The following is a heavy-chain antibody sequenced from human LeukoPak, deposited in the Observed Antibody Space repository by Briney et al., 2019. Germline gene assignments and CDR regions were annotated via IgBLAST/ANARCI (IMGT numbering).Heavy chain of an antibody. V-gene: IGHV3-33*08. CDR3: ARGYYHDSGTGLAYFDY. CDR1: GFSFSSHE. J-gene: IGHJ4*02. Sequence: PGGSLRLSCAASGFSFSSHEMNWVRQAPGKGLEWVALIWYDGSNKYYADSVKGRFTISRDNSKNTVYLQMNSLTSDDTSLYYCARGYYHDSGTGLAYFDYWGQGTLVTVSS. D-gene: IGHD3-10*01. CDR2: IWYDGSNK.